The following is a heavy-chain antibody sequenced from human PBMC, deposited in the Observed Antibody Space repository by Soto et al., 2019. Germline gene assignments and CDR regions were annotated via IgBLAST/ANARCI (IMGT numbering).Heavy chain of an antibody. V-gene: IGHV3-23*01. CDR3: AKGFSLYYYGSGSPQAFDI. D-gene: IGHD3-10*01. Sequence: GGSLRLSCAASGFTFSSYAMSWVRQAPGKGLEWVPAISGSGGSTYYADSVKGRFTISRDNSKNTLYLQMNSLRAEDTAVYYCAKGFSLYYYGSGSPQAFDIWGQGTMVTVSS. CDR2: ISGSGGST. J-gene: IGHJ3*02. CDR1: GFTFSSYA.